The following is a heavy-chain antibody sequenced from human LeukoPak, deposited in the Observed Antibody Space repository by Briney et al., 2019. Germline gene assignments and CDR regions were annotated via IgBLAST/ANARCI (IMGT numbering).Heavy chain of an antibody. CDR2: INPKSGGT. D-gene: IGHD1-14*01. CDR3: ARATAENDY. CDR1: GYTFTVYY. J-gene: IGHJ4*02. V-gene: IGHV1-2*02. Sequence: ASVRVSFKASGYTFTVYYMHWVRQAPGQGLEWMGWINPKSGGTNYLQKFQGRVTMTRDTSISTAYMELSRPRSDDTAVYYCARATAENDYWGQGTLVTVSS.